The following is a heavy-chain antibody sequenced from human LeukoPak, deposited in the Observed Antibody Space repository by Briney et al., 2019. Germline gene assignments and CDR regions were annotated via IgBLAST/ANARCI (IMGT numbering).Heavy chain of an antibody. Sequence: GGSLRLSCAASAFTFSGSAIHWVRQASGKGLEWVGRIRSKANNYATAYAASVEGRFTISRDNAQNSLYLQMNSLRAEDTAVYFCARDRWGYSYGGDWGQGTLVTVSS. J-gene: IGHJ4*02. CDR3: ARDRWGYSYGGD. CDR1: AFTFSGSA. D-gene: IGHD5-18*01. CDR2: IRSKANNYAT. V-gene: IGHV3-73*01.